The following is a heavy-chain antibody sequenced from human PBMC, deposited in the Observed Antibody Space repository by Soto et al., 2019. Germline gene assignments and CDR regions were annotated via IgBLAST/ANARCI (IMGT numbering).Heavy chain of an antibody. D-gene: IGHD3-22*01. CDR1: GGSISISNL. Sequence: SEALSLTCAVSGGSISISNLWSWVRQPPGKGLEWIGEIYNSGSTNYNPSLKSRVTISVDKSKNQFSLKLSYVTAADTAVYYCARASRGYYDYFDYWGQGTLV. J-gene: IGHJ4*02. CDR3: ARASRGYYDYFDY. V-gene: IGHV4-4*02. CDR2: IYNSGST.